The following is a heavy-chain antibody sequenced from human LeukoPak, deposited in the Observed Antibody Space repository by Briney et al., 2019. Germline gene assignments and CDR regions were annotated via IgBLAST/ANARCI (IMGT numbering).Heavy chain of an antibody. CDR3: ARDADTSGYFSFFDR. J-gene: IGHJ4*02. V-gene: IGHV3-30-3*01. Sequence: PGGSLRLSCAASGFIFSSYAMSWVRQAPGKGLEWVAMISYNGNNQRPADSVKGRFTVSRDNSKNTLYLQMNNLRAEDSAVYYCARDADTSGYFSFFDRWGQGTLVTVSS. CDR2: ISYNGNNQ. CDR1: GFIFSSYA. D-gene: IGHD3-22*01.